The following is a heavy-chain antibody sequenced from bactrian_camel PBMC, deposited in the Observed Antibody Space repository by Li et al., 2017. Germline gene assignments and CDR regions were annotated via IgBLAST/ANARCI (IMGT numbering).Heavy chain of an antibody. CDR1: ASPGSTYC. Sequence: HVQLVESGGGTVQAGGSLTLSCAVSASPGSTYCMGWFRQAPGKEREAVAHIYLGSATHYDDSVKGRFTISEDNAKDALYLQMNSLKPEDTAVYYCAADWASSSEDCLSRTEFPYWGQGTQVTVS. D-gene: IGHD5*01. V-gene: IGHV3S55*01. CDR3: AADWASSSEDCLSRTEFPY. CDR2: IYLGSAT. J-gene: IGHJ4*01.